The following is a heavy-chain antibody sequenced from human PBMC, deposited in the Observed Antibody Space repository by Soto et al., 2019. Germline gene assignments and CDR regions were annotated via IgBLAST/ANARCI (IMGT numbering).Heavy chain of an antibody. CDR2: VHYSGTT. CDR3: ARHREDPAAYYRYYFDY. V-gene: IGHV4-39*01. CDR1: GGSISSSSYY. J-gene: IGHJ4*02. Sequence: SETLSLTCTVSGGSISSSSYYWGWIRQPPGKGLEWIGSVHYSGTTYYNPSVKSRVTISVDTSNNHFSLRLISVTAADTAVCYCARHREDPAAYYRYYFDYWGQGALVTVSS. D-gene: IGHD3-9*01.